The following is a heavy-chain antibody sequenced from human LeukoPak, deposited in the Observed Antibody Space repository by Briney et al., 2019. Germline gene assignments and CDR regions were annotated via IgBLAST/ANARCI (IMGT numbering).Heavy chain of an antibody. J-gene: IGHJ4*02. D-gene: IGHD6-13*01. CDR1: GFTFSSYA. CDR3: SAGIDY. Sequence: GGSLRLSCAASGFTFSSYAMHWVRQAPGKGLEWVAVISYDGSNKYYADSVKGRFTISSDNSKNTLYLQMNSLRAEDTAVYYCSAGIDYWGQGTLVTVSS. CDR2: ISYDGSNK. V-gene: IGHV3-30-3*01.